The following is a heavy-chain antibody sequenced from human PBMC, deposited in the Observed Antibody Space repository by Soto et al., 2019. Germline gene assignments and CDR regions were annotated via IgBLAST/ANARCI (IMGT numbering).Heavy chain of an antibody. V-gene: IGHV3-53*02. CDR3: AREAPMGV. CDR1: GFTVSSKY. CDR2: IWSAGLI. J-gene: IGHJ6*02. Sequence: DVQLVETGGELIQPGGSLRLSCAASGFTVSSKYMSWVRQAPGKGLEWVSVIWSAGLIYYADSVRGRFTISRDISKNILYLEMTSLRADDTAVYYCAREAPMGVWGRGTTVTVSS.